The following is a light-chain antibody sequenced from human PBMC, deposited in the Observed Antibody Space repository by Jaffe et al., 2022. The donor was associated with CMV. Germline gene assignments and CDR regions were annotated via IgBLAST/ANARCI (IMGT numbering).Light chain of an antibody. J-gene: IGLJ2*01. CDR2: EDN. V-gene: IGLV1-51*02. Sequence: QSVLTQPPSVSAAPGQKVTISCSGSSSNIANNYVSWYQQLPGTAPKLLIYEDNKRPSGIPDRFSGSKSGTSATLGITGLQTGDEADYYCGTWDSSLTVVLFGGGTKLTVL. CDR1: SSNIANNY. CDR3: GTWDSSLTVVL.